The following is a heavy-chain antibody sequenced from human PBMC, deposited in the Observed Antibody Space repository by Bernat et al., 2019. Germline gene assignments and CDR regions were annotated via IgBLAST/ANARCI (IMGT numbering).Heavy chain of an antibody. CDR3: ARDRTVGATAQDF. Sequence: QVQLVESGGGVVLPGRSLTLSCATSGFTFSNYGIHWVRQAPGKGLEWVAFTSYDGNYKYYADAVKGRITISRETSNNTVILQMISLRGEDTAVYFCARDRTVGATAQDFWGQGTLVTISS. D-gene: IGHD1-26*01. CDR2: TSYDGNYK. J-gene: IGHJ4*02. CDR1: GFTFSNYG. V-gene: IGHV3-30*03.